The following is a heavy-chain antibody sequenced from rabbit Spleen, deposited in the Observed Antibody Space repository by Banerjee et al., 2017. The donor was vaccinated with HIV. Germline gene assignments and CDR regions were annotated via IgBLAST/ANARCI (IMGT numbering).Heavy chain of an antibody. CDR2: INMFTGKS. D-gene: IGHD8-1*01. CDR3: ARDTGSSFSSYGMDL. V-gene: IGHV1S40*01. Sequence: QSLEESGGGLVKPEGSLTLTCKASGVSLNDKDVMCWVRQAPGKGLEWIACINMFTGKSVYASWAKGRFIMSRPSSTTVTLQMTSLTVADTATYFCARDTGSSFSSYGMDLWGQGTLVTVS. J-gene: IGHJ6*01. CDR1: GVSLNDKDV.